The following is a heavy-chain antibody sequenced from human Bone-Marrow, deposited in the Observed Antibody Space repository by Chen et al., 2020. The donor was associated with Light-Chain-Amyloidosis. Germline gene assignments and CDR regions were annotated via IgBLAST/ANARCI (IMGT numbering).Heavy chain of an antibody. CDR2: INPNSGGT. CDR1: GYTFTGYY. V-gene: IGHV1-2*02. J-gene: IGHJ5*02. CDR3: ARLVVGATDNWFDP. D-gene: IGHD1-26*01. Sequence: QVQLVQSGAEVKKPGASVKVSCKASGYTFTGYYMHWVRQAPGQGLEWMGWINPNSGGTNYAKKFQGRVTMTRDTSISTAYMELSRLRSDDTAVYYCARLVVGATDNWFDPWGQGTLVTVSS.